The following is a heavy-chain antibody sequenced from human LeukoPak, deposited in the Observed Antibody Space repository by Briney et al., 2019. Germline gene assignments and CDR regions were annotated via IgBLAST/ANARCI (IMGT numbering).Heavy chain of an antibody. CDR1: RGSSSGYF. D-gene: IGHD2-8*02. Sequence: SETLSLTCDVYRGSSSGYFWSWIRQTPGRGLGWLGEMNDSGSTNYNPSLKSRVTISVAVSKNQYSLRLTSVTAADTAVYYCARKGFVESTGWRGAFDVWGQGTMVTVSS. V-gene: IGHV4-34*01. CDR2: MNDSGST. CDR3: ARKGFVESTGWRGAFDV. J-gene: IGHJ3*01.